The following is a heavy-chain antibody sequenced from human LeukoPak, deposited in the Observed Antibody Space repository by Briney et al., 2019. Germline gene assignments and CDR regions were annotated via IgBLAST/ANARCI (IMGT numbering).Heavy chain of an antibody. D-gene: IGHD5-18*01. J-gene: IGHJ4*02. V-gene: IGHV4-34*01. CDR2: INHSGST. CDR1: GGSFSGYY. CDR3: ARPIRGYSYGGFDY. Sequence: SENLSLTCAVYGGSFSGYYWSWIRQPPGKGLKRIGEINHSGSTNYNQSLKSRVTISVDTSKNQFSLKLSSVTAADTAVYYCARPIRGYSYGGFDYWGQGTLVTVSS.